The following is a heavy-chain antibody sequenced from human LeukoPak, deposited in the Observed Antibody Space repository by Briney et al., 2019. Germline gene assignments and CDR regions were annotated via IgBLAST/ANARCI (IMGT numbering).Heavy chain of an antibody. V-gene: IGHV3-30-3*01. D-gene: IGHD1-26*01. CDR1: GFTFSSYA. CDR3: ASSGSYRFDY. CDR2: ISYDGSNK. J-gene: IGHJ4*02. Sequence: GGSLRLSCAASGFTFSSYAMHWVRQAPGKGLEWVAVISYDGSNKYYADSVKGRFTISRDNAKNSLYLQMNSLRDEDTAVYYCASSGSYRFDYWGQGTLVTVSS.